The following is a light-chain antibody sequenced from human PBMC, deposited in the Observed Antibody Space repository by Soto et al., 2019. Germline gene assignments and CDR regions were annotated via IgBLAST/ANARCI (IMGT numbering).Light chain of an antibody. Sequence: QSALTQPASVSGSPGQSVTISCGGPSSDIGSYDHVAWYQQFPGKSPKLIIYAVNDRPSGVSDRFSGSKSGITASLTISGLQTEDEADYYCISYTDRQSYLFGTGTKVTVL. CDR1: SSDIGSYDH. V-gene: IGLV2-14*03. J-gene: IGLJ1*01. CDR2: AVN. CDR3: ISYTDRQSYL.